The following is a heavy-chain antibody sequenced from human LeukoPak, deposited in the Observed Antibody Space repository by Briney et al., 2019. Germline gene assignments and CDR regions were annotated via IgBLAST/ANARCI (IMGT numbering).Heavy chain of an antibody. V-gene: IGHV4-59*01. CDR1: GDSISNYY. Sequence: PSETLSLTCTVSGDSISNYYWSWIRQPPGKGLQWIGYIDDSGSTNYNPSLKSRVTISVDTSKNQISLKLSSVTAADTAVYYCARVVVTAIQIWGQGTLVTVSS. J-gene: IGHJ4*02. CDR2: IDDSGST. D-gene: IGHD2-21*02. CDR3: ARVVVTAIQI.